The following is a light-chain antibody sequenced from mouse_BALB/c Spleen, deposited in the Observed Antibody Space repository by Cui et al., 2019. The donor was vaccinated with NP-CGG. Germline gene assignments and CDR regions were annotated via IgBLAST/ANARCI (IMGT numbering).Light chain of an antibody. CDR2: GTN. Sequence: AVVTQESALTTSPGETVTLTCHSSTGAVTTSNYANWVQEKPDHLFTGLIGGTNNRAPGVPARFSGSLIGDKAALTITGAQTEDEAIYFCALWYSNHWVFGGGTKLTFL. CDR1: TGAVTTSNY. V-gene: IGLV1*01. CDR3: ALWYSNHWV. J-gene: IGLJ1*01.